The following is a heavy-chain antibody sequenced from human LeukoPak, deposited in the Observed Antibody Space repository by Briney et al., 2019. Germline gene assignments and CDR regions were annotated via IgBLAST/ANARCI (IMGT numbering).Heavy chain of an antibody. D-gene: IGHD6-6*01. CDR1: GGSISSGDYY. CDR2: IYYSGST. J-gene: IGHJ6*03. CDR3: ASIAARPPTYYYYMDV. V-gene: IGHV4-30-4*08. Sequence: SETLSLTCTVSGGSISSGDYYWSWIRQPPGKGLEWIGYIYYSGSTYYSPSLKSRVTISVDTSKNQFSLKLSSVTAADTAVYYCASIAARPPTYYYYMDVWGKGTTVTVSS.